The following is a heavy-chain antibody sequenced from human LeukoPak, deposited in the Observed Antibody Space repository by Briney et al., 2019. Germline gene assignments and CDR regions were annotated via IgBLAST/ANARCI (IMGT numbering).Heavy chain of an antibody. CDR3: ARGYSSNWDWFDP. V-gene: IGHV4-59*01. CDR2: VYSSGST. D-gene: IGHD6-13*01. CDR1: GGSISTYY. Sequence: PSETLSLTCTVSGGSISTYYWTWIRQPPGKGLEWVGYVYSSGSTKYNPSLRSRVTISLDTSKNQFSLRLISVTAADTAVYYCARGYSSNWDWFDPWGQGTLVTVSS. J-gene: IGHJ5*02.